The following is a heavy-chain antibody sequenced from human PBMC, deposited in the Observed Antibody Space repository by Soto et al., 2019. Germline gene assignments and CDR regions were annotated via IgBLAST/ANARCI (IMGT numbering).Heavy chain of an antibody. D-gene: IGHD3-22*01. V-gene: IGHV3-33*01. CDR3: AREAIIVIAAPEYYFDY. Sequence: GGSLRLSCAASGFTFSSYGMHWVRQAPGKGLEWVAVIWYDGSNKYYADSVKGRFTISRDNPKNTLYLQMNSLRAEDTAVYYCAREAIIVIAAPEYYFDYWGQGTLVTVSS. CDR1: GFTFSSYG. CDR2: IWYDGSNK. J-gene: IGHJ4*02.